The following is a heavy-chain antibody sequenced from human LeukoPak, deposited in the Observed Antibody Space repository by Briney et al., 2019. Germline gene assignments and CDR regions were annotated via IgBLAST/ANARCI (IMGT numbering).Heavy chain of an antibody. CDR2: IYYSGST. J-gene: IGHJ6*03. D-gene: IGHD5-18*01. V-gene: IGHV4-31*03. CDR1: GGSISSSGSY. Sequence: SETLSLTCTVSGGSISSSGSYWSWIRQHPGKGLEWIGYIYYSGSTYYNPSLKSRVTISVDTSKNQFSLKLSSVTAADTAVYYCAREEGGGRGYSYYYYYYMDVWGKGTTVTVSS. CDR3: AREEGGGRGYSYYYYYYMDV.